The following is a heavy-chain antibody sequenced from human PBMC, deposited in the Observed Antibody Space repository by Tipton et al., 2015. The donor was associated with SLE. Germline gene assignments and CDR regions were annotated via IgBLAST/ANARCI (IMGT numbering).Heavy chain of an antibody. J-gene: IGHJ4*02. CDR2: ISYDGSNK. CDR3: ARDLYKDDFWIGHDY. Sequence: SLRLSCAASGFTFSTYPIHWVRQAPGKGLEWVAVISYDGSNKYYADSVKGRFTISRDNSKNTLFLQMNSLRAEDTALYYCARDLYKDDFWIGHDYWGRGTLVTVSS. V-gene: IGHV3-30-3*01. D-gene: IGHD3-3*01. CDR1: GFTFSTYP.